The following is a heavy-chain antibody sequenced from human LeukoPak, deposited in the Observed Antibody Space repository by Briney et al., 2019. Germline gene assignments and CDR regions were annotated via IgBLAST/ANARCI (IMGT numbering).Heavy chain of an antibody. CDR3: ARVPYSSSWYVIDY. V-gene: IGHV1-2*02. D-gene: IGHD6-13*01. CDR1: GYTFTGYY. CDR2: INPNSGGT. Sequence: GASVKVSCKASGYTFTGYYMHWVRQAPGQGLEWMGWINPNSGGTNYAQKFQGRVTMTRDTSISTAYMELSRLRSDDTAVYYCARVPYSSSWYVIDYWGQGTLVTVSS. J-gene: IGHJ4*02.